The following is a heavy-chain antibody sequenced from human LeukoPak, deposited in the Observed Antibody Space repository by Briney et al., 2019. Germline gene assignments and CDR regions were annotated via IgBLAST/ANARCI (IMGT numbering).Heavy chain of an antibody. CDR2: IIPIFGTA. CDR1: GGTFSSYA. CDR3: ARIRTAVDYYDSSGYYAFDI. D-gene: IGHD3-22*01. V-gene: IGHV1-69*13. Sequence: SVKVSCKASGGTFSSYAISWVRRAPGQGLEWMGGIIPIFGTANYAQKFQGRVTITADESTSTAYMELSSLRSEDTAVYYCARIRTAVDYYDSSGYYAFDIWGQGTMVTVSS. J-gene: IGHJ3*02.